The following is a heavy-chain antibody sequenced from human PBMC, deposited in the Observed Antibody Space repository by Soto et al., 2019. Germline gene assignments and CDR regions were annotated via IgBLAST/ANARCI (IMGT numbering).Heavy chain of an antibody. CDR2: IIPIFGTA. V-gene: IGHV1-69*01. CDR1: GCTFSSYA. D-gene: IGHD5-18*01. CDR3: AGPWIQPRGRVPYYYCMDV. Sequence: QVQLVQSGAEVKKPGSSVKVSCKASGCTFSSYAISWVRQAPGQGLEWMGGIIPIFGTANYAQKFQGRVTITADESTSTAYMELSSLRSEDTAVYYCAGPWIQPRGRVPYYYCMDVWGQGTTVTVAS. J-gene: IGHJ6*02.